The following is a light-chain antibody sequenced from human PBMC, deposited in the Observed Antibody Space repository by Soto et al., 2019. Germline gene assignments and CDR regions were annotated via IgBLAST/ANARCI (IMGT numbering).Light chain of an antibody. CDR2: NNN. CDR1: NSNIGAGYD. J-gene: IGLJ2*01. Sequence: QSALTQPPSVSGAPGQRVTISCTGSNSNIGAGYDVHWYQQLPGTAPKFLISNNNNRPSGVPDRFSASKSGTSASLAISGLQAEDEADYYCQSYDTSSLSSVVFGGGTQLTVL. CDR3: QSYDTSSLSSVV. V-gene: IGLV1-40*01.